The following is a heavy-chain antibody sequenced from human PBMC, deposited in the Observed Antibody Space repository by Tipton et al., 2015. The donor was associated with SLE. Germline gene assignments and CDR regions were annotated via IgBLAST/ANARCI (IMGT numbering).Heavy chain of an antibody. CDR2: ISSSGGST. J-gene: IGHJ4*02. CDR1: GFTFSGHA. V-gene: IGHV3-23*01. Sequence: SLRLSCAASGFTFSGHAMSWVRQAPGKGLEWASTISSSGGSTYDADSVRGRFTISRDNSKDTVNLQLNSLRVEDTAVYYCARDRQAYSGYDPVDYWGQGTLVTVSS. D-gene: IGHD5-12*01. CDR3: ARDRQAYSGYDPVDY.